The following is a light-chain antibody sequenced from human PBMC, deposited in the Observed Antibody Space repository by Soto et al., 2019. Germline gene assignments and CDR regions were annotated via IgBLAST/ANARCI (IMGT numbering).Light chain of an antibody. J-gene: IGKJ1*01. CDR1: QSISSY. Sequence: DIQMTQSPSSLSASVGDRVTITCRASQSISSYLNWYQQKPGKAPTLLFYAASSLQSGDPSRFGGSGSGTDFTLTISILQPEDFATYYCKQSYSTLWTFGQATKLEIK. CDR2: AAS. V-gene: IGKV1-39*01. CDR3: KQSYSTLWT.